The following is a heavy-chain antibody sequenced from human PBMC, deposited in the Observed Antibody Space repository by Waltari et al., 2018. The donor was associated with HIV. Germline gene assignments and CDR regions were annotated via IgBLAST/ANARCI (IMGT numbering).Heavy chain of an antibody. J-gene: IGHJ5*02. D-gene: IGHD3-3*02. V-gene: IGHV4-4*07. CDR1: GAPIHRQS. Sequence: QESNPAPVRPSEPLSLTCRLCGAPIHRQSSSWFPQDVARKGNTAKKLVWLGRTYVGGRADYRGSLKTRLTISMDTSKNQVSLRLKSVTAADTAMYYCVQSTFLGVVPSDWFDPWGPGTLVTVSS. CDR2: TYVGGRA. CDR3: VQSTFLGVVPSDWFDP.